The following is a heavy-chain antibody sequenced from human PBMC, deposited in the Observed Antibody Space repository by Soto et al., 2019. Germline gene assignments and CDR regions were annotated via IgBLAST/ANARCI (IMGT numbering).Heavy chain of an antibody. CDR1: GFTFSSYS. D-gene: IGHD6-13*01. J-gene: IGHJ4*02. Sequence: EVHLVESGGGLVQPGGSLRLSCAASGFTFSSYSLNWVRQAPGKGLEWVSYITSSGTTVYYADSVRGRFTISRDNAKNSLYLQMYSLRDDDTAVYYCARGSSNWAYYFDFWGQGTLVIVSS. CDR2: ITSSGTTV. CDR3: ARGSSNWAYYFDF. V-gene: IGHV3-48*02.